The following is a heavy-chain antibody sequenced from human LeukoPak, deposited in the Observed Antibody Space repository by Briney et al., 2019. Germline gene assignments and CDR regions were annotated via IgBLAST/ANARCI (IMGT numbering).Heavy chain of an antibody. D-gene: IGHD2-2*02. CDR1: GFTFSSHW. CDR2: INSDGSSI. CDR3: ATFVHCSSTSCYNNFDY. J-gene: IGHJ4*02. Sequence: GGSLRLSCAASGFTFSSHWMHWVRQAPGKGLVWVSRINSDGSSISYADSVKGRFTISRDNAKNTLYLQMNSLRAEDTAVYYCATFVHCSSTSCYNNFDYWGQGTLVTVSS. V-gene: IGHV3-74*01.